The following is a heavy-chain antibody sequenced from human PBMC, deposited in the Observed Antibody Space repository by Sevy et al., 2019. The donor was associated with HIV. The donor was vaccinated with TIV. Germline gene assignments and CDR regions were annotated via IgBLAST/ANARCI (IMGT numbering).Heavy chain of an antibody. CDR2: IYYSGST. CDR1: GGSISSSSYY. V-gene: IGHV4-39*01. Sequence: SETLSLTCTVSGGSISSSSYYWGWIRQPPGKGLEWIGSIYYSGSTYYNPSLKSRVTISVDTSKNQFSLKLSSVTAADTAVYYCARILFLYYDFWSGPEGYCFDYWGQGTLVTVSS. D-gene: IGHD3-3*01. CDR3: ARILFLYYDFWSGPEGYCFDY. J-gene: IGHJ4*02.